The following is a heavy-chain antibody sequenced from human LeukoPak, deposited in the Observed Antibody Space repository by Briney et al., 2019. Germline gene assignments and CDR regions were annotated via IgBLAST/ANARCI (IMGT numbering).Heavy chain of an antibody. D-gene: IGHD3-9*01. J-gene: IGHJ5*02. CDR2: INHSGST. Sequence: TSETLSLTCAVYGGSFSGYYWSWIRQPPGKGLGWIGEINHSGSTNYNPSLKSRVTISVDTSKNQFSLKLSSVTAADTAVYYCARGVTMLYDILTGYYGAWFDPWGQGTLVTVSS. CDR1: GGSFSGYY. V-gene: IGHV4-34*01. CDR3: ARGVTMLYDILTGYYGAWFDP.